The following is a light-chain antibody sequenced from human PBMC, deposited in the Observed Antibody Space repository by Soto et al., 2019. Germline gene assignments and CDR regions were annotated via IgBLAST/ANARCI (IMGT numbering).Light chain of an antibody. J-gene: IGKJ1*01. Sequence: EIVLTRSPATLSLSPGPRASLSCRASQSVSSYLAWYQQKPGQAPRLLVYDASNRATGIPARFSGSGSGTDFTLTISSLEPEDFAVYYCQQRSNWPPWTFGQGTKVDIK. CDR1: QSVSSY. CDR3: QQRSNWPPWT. CDR2: DAS. V-gene: IGKV3-11*01.